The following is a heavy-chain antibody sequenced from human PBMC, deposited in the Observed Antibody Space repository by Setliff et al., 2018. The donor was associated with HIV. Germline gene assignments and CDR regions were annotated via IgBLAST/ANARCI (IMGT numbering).Heavy chain of an antibody. CDR3: ARRSGWFYDY. CDR2: IIHSRNT. CDR1: GGSFSGYY. J-gene: IGHJ4*02. D-gene: IGHD6-19*01. V-gene: IGHV4-34*12. Sequence: SETLSLTCAVYGGSFSGYYWGWIRQPPGKGLEWIGEIIHSRNTNYNPSLKSRVTVSVDTSKNQFSLKLSSVTAADTAVYYSARRSGWFYDYWGQGTLVTVS.